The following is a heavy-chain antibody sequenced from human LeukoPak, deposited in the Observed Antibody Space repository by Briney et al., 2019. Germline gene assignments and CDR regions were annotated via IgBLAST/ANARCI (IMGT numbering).Heavy chain of an antibody. CDR1: GVSISSYY. Sequence: PSETLSLTCTVSGVSISSYYWTWVRQPPGEGLELIEYIYYSESTNYNPPLKSRVTISVDTSKNQVPLKLTSVTAADTAVYYCARGGSAFDIWGQGTMVTVSS. CDR2: IYYSEST. CDR3: ARGGSAFDI. D-gene: IGHD5-12*01. V-gene: IGHV4-59*01. J-gene: IGHJ3*02.